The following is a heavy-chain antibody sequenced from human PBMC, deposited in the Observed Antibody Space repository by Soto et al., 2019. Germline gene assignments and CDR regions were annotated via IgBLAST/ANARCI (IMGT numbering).Heavy chain of an antibody. D-gene: IGHD2-15*01. V-gene: IGHV3-30-3*01. Sequence: QVQLVESGGGVVQPGRSLRLSCAASGFTFRNYAMHWVRQAPGKGLECVAVISYDGSNKFYRDYVKRRFTISRDNSKNTLYLQINSLRYEDTAVYYCARGDREDIAVVVGVRPGEYGVDVWGQGTTVTVSS. CDR1: GFTFRNYA. J-gene: IGHJ6*02. CDR2: ISYDGSNK. CDR3: ARGDREDIAVVVGVRPGEYGVDV.